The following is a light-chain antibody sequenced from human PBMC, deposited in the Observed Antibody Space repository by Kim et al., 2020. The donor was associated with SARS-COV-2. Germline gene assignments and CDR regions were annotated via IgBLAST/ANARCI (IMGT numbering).Light chain of an antibody. CDR2: QDS. J-gene: IGLJ2*01. CDR3: PAWDSSTKVV. Sequence: SYELTQPPSVSVSPGQTASITCSGDKLGDKYACWYQQKPGQSPVLVIYQDSKRPSGIPERFSGPNSGNTATLTISGTQAMDEADYYCPAWDSSTKVVFGGGTQLTVL. V-gene: IGLV3-1*01. CDR1: KLGDKY.